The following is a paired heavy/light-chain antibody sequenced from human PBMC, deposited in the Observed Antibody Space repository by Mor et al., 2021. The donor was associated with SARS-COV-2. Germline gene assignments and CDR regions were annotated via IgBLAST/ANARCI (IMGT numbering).Light chain of an antibody. CDR2: GDD. CDR3: AAWDDSLTGHMV. J-gene: IGLJ2*01. V-gene: IGLV1-47*01. Sequence: QSVLTQPPSASGTPGQTVTISCSGSSFNIGSDYVSWYQQLPGTAPKLLIYGDDQRPSGVPDRFSGSKSGTSASLAISGLRSDDEADYYCAAWDDSLTGHMVFGGGTKLTVL. CDR1: SFNIGSDY.
Heavy chain of an antibody. V-gene: IGHV4-59*01. D-gene: IGHD3-22*01. CDR3: AKGFYDSRADFYYHAVDV. J-gene: IGHJ6*02. Sequence: QVQLQESGPGLVKPSETLSLICTVSGGSINSNYWSWIRQSPGKGLEWIGYLDYSGTPKYNPSFNSRATISGDTSKNHLSLKLRSMSTADTAMYYCAKGFYDSRADFYYHAVDVWGQGTTVTV. CDR1: GGSINSNY. CDR2: LDYSGTP.